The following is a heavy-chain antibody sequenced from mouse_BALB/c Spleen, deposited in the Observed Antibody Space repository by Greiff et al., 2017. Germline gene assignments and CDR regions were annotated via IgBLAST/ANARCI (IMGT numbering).Heavy chain of an antibody. CDR3: ARDGYYAMDY. CDR2: IDPANGNT. CDR1: GFNIKDAY. Sequence: VQLKQSGAELVKPGASVKLSCTASGFNIKDAYMHWVKQRPEQGLEWIGRIDPANGNTKYDPKFQGKATITADTSSNTAYLQLSSLTSEDTAVYYCARDGYYAMDYWGQGTSVTVSA. V-gene: IGHV14-3*02. J-gene: IGHJ4*01.